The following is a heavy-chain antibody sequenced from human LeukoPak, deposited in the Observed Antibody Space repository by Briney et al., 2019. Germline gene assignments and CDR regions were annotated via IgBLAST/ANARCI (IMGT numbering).Heavy chain of an antibody. CDR3: ARRTGGVYYDYYMDV. CDR2: INTDGSGT. J-gene: IGHJ6*03. V-gene: IGHV3-74*01. CDR1: GFTFSSYW. Sequence: GGSLRLSCAASGFTFSSYWMHWVRQAPGKGLVWVSRINTDGSGTSYADSVRGRFTISRDNAKNTLYLQMNSLRAGDTAVYYCARRTGGVYYDYYMDVWGKGTTATVS. D-gene: IGHD7-27*01.